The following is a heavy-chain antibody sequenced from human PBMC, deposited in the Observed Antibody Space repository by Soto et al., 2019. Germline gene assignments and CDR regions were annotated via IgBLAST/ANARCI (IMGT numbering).Heavy chain of an antibody. D-gene: IGHD2-2*01. V-gene: IGHV4-34*01. J-gene: IGHJ4*02. Sequence: QVQLQQWGAGLLKPSETLSLTCAVYGGSFSGYYWSWIRQPPGKGLEWIGEINHSGSTNYNPSLKSRVPISVDTSKNQFSLKLSSVTAADTAVYYCARDLSAYCSSTSCYWGSDYFDYWGQGTLVTVSS. CDR1: GGSFSGYY. CDR2: INHSGST. CDR3: ARDLSAYCSSTSCYWGSDYFDY.